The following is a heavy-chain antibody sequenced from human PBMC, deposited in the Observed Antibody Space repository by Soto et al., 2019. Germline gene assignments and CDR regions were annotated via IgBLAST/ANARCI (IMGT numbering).Heavy chain of an antibody. Sequence: QLQLQESGPGLVKPSETLSLTCTVSGGSITNSGYYWGWVRQPPGKGLEWIGSIFYSGSTHYKPYRQSRVTISGDTSKNQFSLKLSSVTAADTAVYYCARTPDSSGYYFDYWGQGTLVTVSS. CDR2: IFYSGST. CDR1: GGSITNSGYY. J-gene: IGHJ4*02. D-gene: IGHD3-22*01. V-gene: IGHV4-39*01. CDR3: ARTPDSSGYYFDY.